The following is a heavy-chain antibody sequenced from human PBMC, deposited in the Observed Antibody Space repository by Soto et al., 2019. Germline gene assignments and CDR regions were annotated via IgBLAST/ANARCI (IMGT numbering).Heavy chain of an antibody. Sequence: SETLSLTCTVSGGSISSYYWSWIRQPPGKGLEWIGYIYYSGSTNYNPSLKSRVTISVDTSKNQFSLKLSSVTAADTAVYYCARVPDYGEIYDAFDIWGQGTMVTVSS. V-gene: IGHV4-59*01. D-gene: IGHD4-17*01. CDR1: GGSISSYY. CDR3: ARVPDYGEIYDAFDI. CDR2: IYYSGST. J-gene: IGHJ3*02.